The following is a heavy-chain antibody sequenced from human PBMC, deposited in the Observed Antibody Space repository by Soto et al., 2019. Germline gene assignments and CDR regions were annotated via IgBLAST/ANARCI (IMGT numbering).Heavy chain of an antibody. CDR2: IWYDGSNK. V-gene: IGHV3-33*01. CDR3: ARDYCSGGSCHWGYYYGMDV. Sequence: QVQLVESGGGVVQPGRSLRLSCAASGFTFSSYGMHWVRQAPGKGLEWVAVIWYDGSNKYYADSVKGRFTISRDNSKNPLYLQMNSLRAEDTAVYYCARDYCSGGSCHWGYYYGMDVWGQGTTVTVSS. D-gene: IGHD2-15*01. CDR1: GFTFSSYG. J-gene: IGHJ6*02.